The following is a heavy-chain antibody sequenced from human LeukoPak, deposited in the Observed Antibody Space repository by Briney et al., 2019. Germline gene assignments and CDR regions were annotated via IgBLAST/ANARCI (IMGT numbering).Heavy chain of an antibody. CDR3: ARMSTNPYDILTGYYIDTGVGTFDY. D-gene: IGHD3-9*01. J-gene: IGHJ4*02. V-gene: IGHV4-34*01. Sequence: SETLSLTCAVYGGSFSGYYWSWIRQPPGKGLEWIGEINHSGSTNYNPSLKSRVTISVDTSKNQFSLKLSSVTAADTAVYYCARMSTNPYDILTGYYIDTGVGTFDYWGQGTLVTVSS. CDR2: INHSGST. CDR1: GGSFSGYY.